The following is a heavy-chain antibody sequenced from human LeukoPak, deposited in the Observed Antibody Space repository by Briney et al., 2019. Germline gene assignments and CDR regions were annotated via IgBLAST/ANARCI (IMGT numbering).Heavy chain of an antibody. CDR1: GYTFTGYY. CDR2: INTNTGNP. CDR3: ARDDDLFIAARTYNWFDP. J-gene: IGHJ5*02. Sequence: GASVKVSCKASGYTFTGYYMHWVRQAPGQGLEWMGWINTNTGNPTYAQGFTGRFVFSLDTSVSTAYLQISSLKAEDTAVYYCARDDDLFIAARTYNWFDPWGQGILVTVSS. D-gene: IGHD6-6*01. V-gene: IGHV7-4-1*02.